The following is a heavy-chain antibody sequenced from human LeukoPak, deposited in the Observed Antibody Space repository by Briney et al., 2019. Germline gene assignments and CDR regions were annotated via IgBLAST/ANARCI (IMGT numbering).Heavy chain of an antibody. Sequence: ASVKVSCKASGYTFTSYYMHWVRQAPGQGLEWMGIINPSGGSTSYAQKFQGRVTMTRDTSISTAYMELSRLRSDDTAVYYCAREIGWYYFDYWGQGTLVTVPS. CDR2: INPSGGST. CDR1: GYTFTSYY. V-gene: IGHV1-46*01. J-gene: IGHJ4*02. CDR3: AREIGWYYFDY.